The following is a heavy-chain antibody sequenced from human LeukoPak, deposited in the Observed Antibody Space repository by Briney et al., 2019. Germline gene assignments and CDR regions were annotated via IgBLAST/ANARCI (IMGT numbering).Heavy chain of an antibody. J-gene: IGHJ3*02. CDR3: ARDGVSYTDPFDI. CDR1: GYSISSGHY. V-gene: IGHV4-38-2*02. CDR2: IYHSGSS. Sequence: SETLSLTCAVSGYSISSGHYWGWIRQPPGKGLEWIGSIYHSGSSYHNPSLKSRVTISVDTSTNQFFLRLSSVTAADPAVYYCARDGVSYTDPFDIWGQGTAVTVSS. D-gene: IGHD2-8*01.